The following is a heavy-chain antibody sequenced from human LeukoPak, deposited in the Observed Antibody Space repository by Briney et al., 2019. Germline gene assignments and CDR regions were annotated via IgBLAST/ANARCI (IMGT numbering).Heavy chain of an antibody. Sequence: QPGGSLRLSCAASGFTFSYYSIYWVRQAPGKGLEYVSAISSNGDTTHYARSVKGRFTISRDNSKNTLYLQANSLRAEDTAVYYRARGSGKCSGGYWYPGWGRGTLVTVSS. V-gene: IGHV3-64*01. CDR1: GFTFSYYS. J-gene: IGHJ4*02. CDR3: ARGSGKCSGGYWYPG. D-gene: IGHD2-15*01. CDR2: ISSNGDTT.